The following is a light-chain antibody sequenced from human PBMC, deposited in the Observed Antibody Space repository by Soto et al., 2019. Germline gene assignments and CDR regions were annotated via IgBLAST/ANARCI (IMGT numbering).Light chain of an antibody. CDR3: QQYNTYPLT. V-gene: IGKV1-16*02. Sequence: DIQMTQSPSSLSASVGDRVTITCRASQDISSNLAWFQQKPGKAPKSLLYATSRLHSGVPSKFSGSESGTDFTLTISSLQAEDFAIYYCQQYNTYPLTFGQGTRLEIK. J-gene: IGKJ5*01. CDR1: QDISSN. CDR2: ATS.